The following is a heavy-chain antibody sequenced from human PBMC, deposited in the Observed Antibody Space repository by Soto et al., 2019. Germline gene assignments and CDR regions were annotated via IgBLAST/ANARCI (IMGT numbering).Heavy chain of an antibody. V-gene: IGHV1-2*02. CDR2: INPNSGGT. CDR3: GLVGIDNWFEP. CDR1: GYSFTCYY. J-gene: IGHJ5*02. Sequence: GASGKVSCKASGYSFTCYYMHWVRQAPGQGLEWLGWINPNSGGTNYAQKFQGRVTMTRDTSISTAYMELSRLRYDDTAVYYCGLVGIDNWFEPWGEGTLVTVSS. D-gene: IGHD6-19*01.